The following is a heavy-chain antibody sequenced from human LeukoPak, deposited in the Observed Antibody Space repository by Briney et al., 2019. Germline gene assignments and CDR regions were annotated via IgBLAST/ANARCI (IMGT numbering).Heavy chain of an antibody. D-gene: IGHD7-27*01. CDR2: ISSSSSYI. CDR3: ARVWAPGAAFDI. V-gene: IGHV3-21*04. J-gene: IGHJ3*02. CDR1: GFTFSSYS. Sequence: GGSLRLSCAASGFTFSSYSMNWVRQAPGKGLEWVSSISSSSSYIYYADSVKGRFTISRDNSKNTLYLQMNSLRAEDTAVYYCARVWAPGAAFDIWGQGTMVTVSS.